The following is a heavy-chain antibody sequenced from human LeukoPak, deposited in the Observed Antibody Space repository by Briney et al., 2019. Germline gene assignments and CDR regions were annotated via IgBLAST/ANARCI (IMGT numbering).Heavy chain of an antibody. CDR2: INHSGST. Sequence: SETLTLTCAVYGGSFSGYYWSWIRQPPGKGLEWIGEINHSGSTNYNPSLKSRVTISVDTSKNQFSLKLSSVTAADTAVYYCARGPYCSGGSCYLLYYFDYWGQGTLVTVSS. V-gene: IGHV4-34*01. D-gene: IGHD2-15*01. CDR1: GGSFSGYY. CDR3: ARGPYCSGGSCYLLYYFDY. J-gene: IGHJ4*02.